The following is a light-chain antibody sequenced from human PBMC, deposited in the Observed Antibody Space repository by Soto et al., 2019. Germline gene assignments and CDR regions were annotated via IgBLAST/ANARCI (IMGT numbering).Light chain of an antibody. CDR3: TSYVVGTNV. Sequence: SALTQPPSASGSPGQSFTSSCTGTSSDVVNYDYVSWFQHHPGKAPKLIIYEVSKRPSGVPDSFSGSKSGSTASLTVSGLTTEDAADYYCTSYVVGTNVFGNGTKVTVL. J-gene: IGLJ1*01. V-gene: IGLV2-8*01. CDR1: SSDVVNYDY. CDR2: EVS.